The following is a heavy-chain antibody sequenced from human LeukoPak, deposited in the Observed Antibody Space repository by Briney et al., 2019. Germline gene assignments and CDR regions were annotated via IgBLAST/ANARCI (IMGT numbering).Heavy chain of an antibody. V-gene: IGHV3-49*04. Sequence: GRSLRLSCTASGFTFGDYAMSWVRQAPGKGLEWVGFIRSKAFGCTTEYAASVKDRFTISRDDSKSIAYLQMNGLKAEDTAVYYCTRAGRSGSYPVDYWGQGTLVTVSS. CDR3: TRAGRSGSYPVDY. CDR1: GFTFGDYA. J-gene: IGHJ4*02. D-gene: IGHD3-10*01. CDR2: IRSKAFGCTT.